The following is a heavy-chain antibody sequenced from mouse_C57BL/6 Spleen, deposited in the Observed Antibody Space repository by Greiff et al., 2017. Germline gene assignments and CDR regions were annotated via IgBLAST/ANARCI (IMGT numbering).Heavy chain of an antibody. D-gene: IGHD1-1*01. CDR3: TTLYYYGSSYAY. V-gene: IGHV14-4*01. Sequence: VQLQQSGAELVRPGASVKLSCTASGFNIKDDYMHWVKQRPEQGLEWIGWIDPENGDAEYASKFQGKATITADTSSNTAYLQLSSLTSEDTAVYYCTTLYYYGSSYAYWGQGTLVTVSA. CDR1: GFNIKDDY. CDR2: IDPENGDA. J-gene: IGHJ3*01.